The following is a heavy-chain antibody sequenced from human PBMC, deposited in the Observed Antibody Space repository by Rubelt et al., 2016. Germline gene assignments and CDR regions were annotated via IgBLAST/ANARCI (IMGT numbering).Heavy chain of an antibody. V-gene: IGHV1-2*07. J-gene: IGHJ4*02. CDR2: LNPNTGGT. Sequence: QVQLVQSGAEVKKPGASVKVSCKASGYTFTGYYMHWVRQAPGQGLEWLGWLNPNTGGTNYEHKFTGGFTRTRETSISTAYMERSRLRSDDTAVYYCARFAIGGHSSGYLFDYWGQGTLVTVSS. CDR1: GYTFTGYY. D-gene: IGHD3-22*01. CDR3: ARFAIGGHSSGYLFDY.